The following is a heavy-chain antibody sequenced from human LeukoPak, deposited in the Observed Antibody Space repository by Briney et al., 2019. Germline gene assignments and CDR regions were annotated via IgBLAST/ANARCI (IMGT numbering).Heavy chain of an antibody. V-gene: IGHV1-69*05. Sequence: SVKVSCKASGGTFSSSAISWVRQAPGQGLEWRGGIIPIFGTANYAQKFQGRVTITTDESTSTAYMELSSLRSEDTAVYYCARSEDIVVVPAAILGDYYYYYMDVWGKGTTVTVSS. CDR2: IIPIFGTA. J-gene: IGHJ6*03. CDR1: GGTFSSSA. D-gene: IGHD2-2*02. CDR3: ARSEDIVVVPAAILGDYYYYYMDV.